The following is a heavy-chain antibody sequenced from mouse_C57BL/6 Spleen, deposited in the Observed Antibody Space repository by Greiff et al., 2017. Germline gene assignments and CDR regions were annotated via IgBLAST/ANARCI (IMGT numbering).Heavy chain of an antibody. Sequence: QVQLQQPGAELVKPGASVKLSCKASGYTFTNYWMQWVKQRPGQGLEWIGEIDPSDSYTTYNQKFKGKATLTVDTSSSTAYMQLSSLTSEDSAVCYCARRRGYYGSSYEYVDVWGTGTTVTVSS. CDR2: IDPSDSYT. V-gene: IGHV1-50*01. CDR3: ARRRGYYGSSYEYVDV. D-gene: IGHD1-1*01. J-gene: IGHJ1*03. CDR1: GYTFTNYW.